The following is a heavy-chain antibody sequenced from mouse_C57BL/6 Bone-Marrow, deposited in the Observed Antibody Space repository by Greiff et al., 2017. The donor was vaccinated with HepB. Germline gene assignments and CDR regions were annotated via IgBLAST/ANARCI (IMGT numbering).Heavy chain of an antibody. V-gene: IGHV5-17*01. J-gene: IGHJ3*01. Sequence: EVHLVESGGGLVKPGGSLKLSCAASGFTFSDYGMHWVRQAPEKGLEWVAYISSGSSTIYYADTVKGRFTISRDNAKNTLFLQMTSLRSEDTAMYYCAGAGLRRGAWFADWGQGTLVTVSA. CDR3: AGAGLRRGAWFAD. D-gene: IGHD2-2*01. CDR1: GFTFSDYG. CDR2: ISSGSSTI.